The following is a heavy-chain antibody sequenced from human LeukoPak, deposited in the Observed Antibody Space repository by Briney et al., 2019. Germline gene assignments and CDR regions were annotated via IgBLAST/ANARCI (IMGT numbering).Heavy chain of an antibody. CDR2: INNSGST. D-gene: IGHD3-16*01. V-gene: IGHV4-34*01. J-gene: IGHJ4*02. CDR3: ARKVRGRSPYYFDY. Sequence: PSETLSLTCAVYGGSFSGYYWSWIRQPSGKGLEWIGEINNSGSTNYNPSLKSRVTISVDTSKNQFSLKLSSVTAADTAVYYCARKVRGRSPYYFDYWGQGTLVTVSS. CDR1: GGSFSGYY.